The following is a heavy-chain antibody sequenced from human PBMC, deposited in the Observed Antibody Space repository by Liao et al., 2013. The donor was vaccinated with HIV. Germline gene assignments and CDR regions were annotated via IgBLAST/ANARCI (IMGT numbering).Heavy chain of an antibody. D-gene: IGHD3-9*01. CDR2: INHSGST. CDR1: GESFSGYY. V-gene: IGHV4-34*01. J-gene: IGHJ4*02. Sequence: QVQLQESGAGLLKPSETLSLTCAVYGESFSGYYWSWIRQPPGKGLEWIGEINHSGSTNYNPSLKSRVTISVDTSKNQFSLELSSVAAADTAVYYCARGPPHYDILTGYYIGYFDYWGQGTQVTVSS. CDR3: ARGPPHYDILTGYYIGYFDY.